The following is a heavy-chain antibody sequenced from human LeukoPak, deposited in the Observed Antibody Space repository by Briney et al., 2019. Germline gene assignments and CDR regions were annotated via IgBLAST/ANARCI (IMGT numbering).Heavy chain of an antibody. CDR1: GGSISSGSYY. D-gene: IGHD2-2*02. J-gene: IGHJ4*02. V-gene: IGHV4-61*02. Sequence: PSETLSLTCTVSGGSISSGSYYWRWIRQPAGKGLEWIGRIYTSGSTNYNPSLKSRVTISVDTSKNQFSLKLSSVPAADTAVYYCARDPLPDCSSTSCYTIWGQGTLVTVSS. CDR3: ARDPLPDCSSTSCYTI. CDR2: IYTSGST.